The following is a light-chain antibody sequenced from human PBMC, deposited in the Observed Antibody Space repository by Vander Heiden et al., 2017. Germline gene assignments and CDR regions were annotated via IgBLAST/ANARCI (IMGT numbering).Light chain of an antibody. CDR1: QSVSSSY. Sequence: DIVLTQSPGTLSLSPGERATLSCSASQSVSSSYLAWYQQKPGQAPRLLIYGASSRATGIPDRFSGSGSGTDVTLTISRLEPEDFAVYYCQQYGSSLPYTFGQGTKLEIK. CDR2: GAS. CDR3: QQYGSSLPYT. J-gene: IGKJ2*01. V-gene: IGKV3-20*01.